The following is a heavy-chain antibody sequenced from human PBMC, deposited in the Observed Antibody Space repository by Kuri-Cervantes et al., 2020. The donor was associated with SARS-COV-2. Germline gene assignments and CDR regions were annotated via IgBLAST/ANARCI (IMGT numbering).Heavy chain of an antibody. V-gene: IGHV3-30*18. D-gene: IGHD3-10*01. CDR3: AKDPGTMARGHYYYGMDV. Sequence: GGSLRLSCAACGFTFSNYGMHWVRQAPGKGLEWVAVISYNGSNEYYADSVKGRFTISRDNSKNTLYLQVNSLRAEDTSVYYCAKDPGTMARGHYYYGMDVWGQGTTVTVSS. J-gene: IGHJ6*02. CDR2: ISYNGSNE. CDR1: GFTFSNYG.